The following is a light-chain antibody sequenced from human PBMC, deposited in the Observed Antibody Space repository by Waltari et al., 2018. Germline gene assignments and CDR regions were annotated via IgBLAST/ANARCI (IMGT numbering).Light chain of an antibody. V-gene: IGLV2-8*01. J-gene: IGLJ2*01. CDR2: EVN. CDR3: SSFAGFNNVI. CDR1: SSNIGGFRF. Sequence: QSALTQPPSASGSLGQSVTISCTGTSSNIGGFRFVSWYQQHPGKPPKLIIFEVNNRPSGVPDRFSGSKSGNTASLTVAGLQPEDEAEYFCSSFAGFNNVIFGVGTKVTVL.